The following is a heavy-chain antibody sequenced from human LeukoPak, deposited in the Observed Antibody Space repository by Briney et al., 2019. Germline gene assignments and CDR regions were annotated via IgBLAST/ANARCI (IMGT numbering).Heavy chain of an antibody. V-gene: IGHV3-23*01. Sequence: GGSLRLSCAASGFTFSDFAMSWVRQAPGKGLEWVSMISGRGGGTSSADSVKGRFTISRDNSKSKLFLQMDRLRAEDTAIYYCASQTTSSWSQFDDWGQGTLVTVSS. J-gene: IGHJ4*02. D-gene: IGHD6-13*01. CDR3: ASQTTSSWSQFDD. CDR2: ISGRGGGT. CDR1: GFTFSDFA.